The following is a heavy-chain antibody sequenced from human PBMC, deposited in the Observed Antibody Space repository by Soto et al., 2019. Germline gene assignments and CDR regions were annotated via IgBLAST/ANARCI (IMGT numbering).Heavy chain of an antibody. CDR1: GGSISSGDYY. D-gene: IGHD4-17*01. CDR2: IYYSGST. Sequence: QVQLQESGPGLVKPSQTLSLTCTVSGGSISSGDYYWSWIRQPPGKGLEWIGYIYYSGSTYYNSSLKSRVTISVDTSQNQFSLKLSSVTAAATAVYYCARTVLRAGFDYWGQGALVIVSS. J-gene: IGHJ4*02. V-gene: IGHV4-30-4*01. CDR3: ARTVLRAGFDY.